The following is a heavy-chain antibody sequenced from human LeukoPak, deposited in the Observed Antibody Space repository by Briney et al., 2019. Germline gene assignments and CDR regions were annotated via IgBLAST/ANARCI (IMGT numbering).Heavy chain of an antibody. CDR3: ARGVVPAAMDLGVNDY. CDR2: ISAYNGNT. J-gene: IGHJ4*02. Sequence: ASVKVSCKASGYTFTSYGISWVRQAPGQGLEWMGWISAYNGNTNYAQKLQGRVTMTTDTSTSTAYMELRSLRSDDTAVYHCARGVVPAAMDLGVNDYWGQGTLVTVSS. V-gene: IGHV1-18*01. D-gene: IGHD2-2*01. CDR1: GYTFTSYG.